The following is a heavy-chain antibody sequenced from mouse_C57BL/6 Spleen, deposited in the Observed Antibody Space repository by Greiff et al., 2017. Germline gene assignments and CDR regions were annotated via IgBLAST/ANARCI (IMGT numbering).Heavy chain of an antibody. CDR3: ARGYDYVFDY. D-gene: IGHD2-4*01. Sequence: EVHLVESGPGLVKPSQSLSLTCSVTGYSITSGYYWNWIRQFPGNKLEWMGYISYDGSNNYNPSLKNRISITRDTSKNQFFLKLNSVTTEDTATYYCARGYDYVFDYWGQGTTLTVSS. CDR1: GYSITSGYY. V-gene: IGHV3-6*01. J-gene: IGHJ2*01. CDR2: ISYDGSN.